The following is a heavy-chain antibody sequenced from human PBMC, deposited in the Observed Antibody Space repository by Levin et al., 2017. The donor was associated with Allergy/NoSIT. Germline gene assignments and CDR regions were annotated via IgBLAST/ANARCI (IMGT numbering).Heavy chain of an antibody. CDR3: TRGGQWLVGDY. V-gene: IGHV1-46*03. J-gene: IGHJ4*02. Sequence: ASVKVSCKASGYTFTRYFMHWVRQAPGQGLEWMGIINPDSGSTTYAQKFQDRVTMTSDTPTSTVYMELTSLRSEDTALYYCTRGGQWLVGDYWGQGTLVTVSS. CDR1: GYTFTRYF. CDR2: INPDSGST. D-gene: IGHD6-19*01.